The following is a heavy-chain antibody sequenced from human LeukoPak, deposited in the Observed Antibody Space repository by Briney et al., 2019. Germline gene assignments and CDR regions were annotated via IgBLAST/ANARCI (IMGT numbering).Heavy chain of an antibody. CDR1: GFTFSTYA. Sequence: GGSLRLSCVASGFTFSTYAMSWVRQAPGKGLEWVSSISSSSSYIYYADSVKGRFTISRDNAKNSLYLQMNRLRAEDTAVYYCAAPERGYYYYMDVWGKGTTVTVSS. CDR2: ISSSSSYI. V-gene: IGHV3-21*01. J-gene: IGHJ6*03. CDR3: AAPERGYYYYMDV.